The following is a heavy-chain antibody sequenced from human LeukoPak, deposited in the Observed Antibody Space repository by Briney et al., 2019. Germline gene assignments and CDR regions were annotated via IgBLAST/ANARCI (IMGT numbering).Heavy chain of an antibody. J-gene: IGHJ4*02. V-gene: IGHV3-74*01. Sequence: GGSLRLSCAASGFSFSNYWMHWVRQAPGKGLVWVSRINTHGSSTSYADSVKGRFTVSRDNAKNTLYLQMNGLRAEDAAVYYCTGEGDGYNNYFDYWGQGTLVTVSS. CDR3: TGEGDGYNNYFDY. D-gene: IGHD5-24*01. CDR2: INTHGSST. CDR1: GFSFSNYW.